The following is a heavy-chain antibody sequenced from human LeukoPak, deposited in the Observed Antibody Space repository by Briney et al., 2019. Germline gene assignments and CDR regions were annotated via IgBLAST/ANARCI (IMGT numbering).Heavy chain of an antibody. CDR1: GYTFTSYD. D-gene: IGHD3-10*01. Sequence: GASVKVSCKASGYTFTSYDINWVRQATGQGLEWMGWMNPNSGNTGYAQKFQGRVTITRNTSISTAYMELSSLRSEDTAVYYCARGGLDYGSGSYYISNYYYYYMDVWGKGTTVTVSS. CDR3: ARGGLDYGSGSYYISNYYYYYMDV. J-gene: IGHJ6*03. CDR2: MNPNSGNT. V-gene: IGHV1-8*03.